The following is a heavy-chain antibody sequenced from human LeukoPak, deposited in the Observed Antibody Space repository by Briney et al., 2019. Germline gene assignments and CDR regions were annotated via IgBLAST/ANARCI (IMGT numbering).Heavy chain of an antibody. V-gene: IGHV3-30*18. CDR2: ISYDGSNK. CDR3: AKAPIAAAGIYYFDY. D-gene: IGHD6-13*01. J-gene: IGHJ4*02. Sequence: PGGSLRLSCAASGFTFSSYGMHWVRQAPGKGLEWVAVISYDGSNKYYADSVKGRFTISRDNSKNTLYLQMNSLRAEDTAVYYCAKAPIAAAGIYYFDYWGQGTLVTVS. CDR1: GFTFSSYG.